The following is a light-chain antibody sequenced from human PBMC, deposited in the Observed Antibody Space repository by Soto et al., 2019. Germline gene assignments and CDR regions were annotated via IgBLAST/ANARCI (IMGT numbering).Light chain of an antibody. J-gene: IGKJ3*01. V-gene: IGKV1D-13*01. CDR2: DAS. CDR1: QGISSA. CDR3: QQFNNYPPT. Sequence: AIQLTQSPSSLSASVGDRVTITCRASQGISSALAWYQQKPGKAPKLLIYDASTLESGVPSRFSGSGSGTVFALTISSLQPEDFATYYCQQFNNYPPTFGPGTKVDIK.